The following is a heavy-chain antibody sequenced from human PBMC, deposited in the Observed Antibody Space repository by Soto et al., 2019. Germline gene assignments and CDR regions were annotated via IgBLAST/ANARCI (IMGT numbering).Heavy chain of an antibody. J-gene: IGHJ5*02. CDR3: ASPKIAFYNWFDP. D-gene: IGHD3-3*02. CDR1: GGSISSGGYS. Sequence: SETLSLTCAVSGGSISSGGYSWSWIRQPPGKGLEWIGYMYYSGSTYYNPSLKSRVTISVDTSKNQFSLKLSSVTAADTAVYYCASPKIAFYNWFDPWGQGTLVTVSS. V-gene: IGHV4-30-2*03. CDR2: MYYSGST.